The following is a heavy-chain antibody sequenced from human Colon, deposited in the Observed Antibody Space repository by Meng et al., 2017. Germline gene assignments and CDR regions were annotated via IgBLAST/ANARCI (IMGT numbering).Heavy chain of an antibody. CDR1: GGSVSSGSDY. J-gene: IGHJ4*02. CDR2: IYYSGNS. Sequence: VQLQASGPGLVRPSETLSLTCTVSGGSVSSGSDYWSWIRQAPGKGLEWIGYIYYSGNSLYNPSLKCRVAISTEACRRQCSVKGTSVTAADRAIDYCATGPGNSSGLDSWGRGALVTVSS. CDR3: ATGPGNSSGLDS. D-gene: IGHD3-22*01. V-gene: IGHV4-61*01.